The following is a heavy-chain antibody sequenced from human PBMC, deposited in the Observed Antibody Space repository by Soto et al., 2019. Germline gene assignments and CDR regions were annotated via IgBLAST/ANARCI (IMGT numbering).Heavy chain of an antibody. J-gene: IGHJ6*01. CDR2: IYPGDPDT. D-gene: IGHD6-19*01. CDR3: ARQGIAVAGDYYYGMDV. V-gene: IGHV5-51*01. Sequence: GESLKISCKGSGYSFTSYWIGWARQIAVKGLVWMGIIYPGDPDTRYSPSFQGQVTISADKSMSTAYLQWSSLKASDTAMYYCARQGIAVAGDYYYGMDVWGQG. CDR1: GYSFTSYW.